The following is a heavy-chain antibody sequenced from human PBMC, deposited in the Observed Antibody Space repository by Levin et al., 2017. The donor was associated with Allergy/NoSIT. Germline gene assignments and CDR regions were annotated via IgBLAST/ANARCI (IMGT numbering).Heavy chain of an antibody. CDR2: ISYDGSNK. J-gene: IGHJ4*02. Sequence: GGSLRLSCAASGFTFSSYAMHWVRQAPGKGLEWVAVISYDGSNKYYADSVKGRFTISRDNSKNTLYLQMNSLRAEDTAVYYCAREDTAMVGGGSDYWGQGTLVTVSS. V-gene: IGHV3-30-3*01. D-gene: IGHD5-18*01. CDR1: GFTFSSYA. CDR3: AREDTAMVGGGSDY.